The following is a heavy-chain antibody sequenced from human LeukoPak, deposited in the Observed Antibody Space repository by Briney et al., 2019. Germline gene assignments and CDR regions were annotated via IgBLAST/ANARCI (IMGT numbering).Heavy chain of an antibody. CDR3: ARGFQGYFDH. CDR2: ISYDGSNK. V-gene: IGHV3-30-3*01. J-gene: IGHJ4*02. CDR1: GFTFVSYA. Sequence: GRSLRLSCAASGFTFVSYAMHWVRQAPGKGLEWVAVISYDGSNKYYADSVKGRFTISRDNSKNTLYLQMNSLRAEDTAVYYCARGFQGYFDHWGQGTLVTVSS.